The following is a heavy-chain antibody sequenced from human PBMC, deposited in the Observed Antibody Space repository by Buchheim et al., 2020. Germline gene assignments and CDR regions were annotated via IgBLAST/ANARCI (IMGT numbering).Heavy chain of an antibody. V-gene: IGHV3-23*01. J-gene: IGHJ4*02. D-gene: IGHD6-13*01. CDR3: AKDSGAIAAPAYYFDY. Sequence: EVQLLESGGGLVQPGGSLRLSCAASGFTFSSYTMSWVRQAPGKGLEWVSAISASGGTTYYADSVKGRFTISRDNSKNTLYLQMNSLRAEDTAVYYCAKDSGAIAAPAYYFDYWGQRTL. CDR2: ISASGGTT. CDR1: GFTFSSYT.